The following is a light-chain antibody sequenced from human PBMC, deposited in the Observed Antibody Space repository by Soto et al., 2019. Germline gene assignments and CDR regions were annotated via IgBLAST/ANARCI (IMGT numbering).Light chain of an antibody. V-gene: IGKV1-39*01. CDR3: QHSYTAPYT. CDR2: GAS. CDR1: RSISNY. J-gene: IGKJ3*01. Sequence: DIQMTQSPSSLSASVGDAVSLTCRASRSISNYLNWYQQKPGMAPQLLISGASSLHRGVPSRFSGSGSWTTFTLTFTSLQPDDFAIYFIQHSYTAPYTFG.